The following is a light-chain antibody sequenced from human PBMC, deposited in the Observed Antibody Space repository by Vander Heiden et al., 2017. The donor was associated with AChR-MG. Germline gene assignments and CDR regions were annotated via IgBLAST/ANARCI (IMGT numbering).Light chain of an antibody. V-gene: IGLV1-40*01. Sequence: SVLTHPPSVSEAPGQRVTISCTGSSSNIAAGYDVHWYQQLPGTAPKLLIYGNSNRPSGVPDRFSGSKSGTSASLAITGLQAEDEADYSCQSYDSSLSGYWVFGGGTKLTVL. J-gene: IGLJ3*02. CDR2: GNS. CDR1: SSNIAAGYD. CDR3: QSYDSSLSGYWV.